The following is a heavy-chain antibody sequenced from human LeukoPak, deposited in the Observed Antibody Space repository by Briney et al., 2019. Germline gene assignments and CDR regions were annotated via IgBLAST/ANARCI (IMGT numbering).Heavy chain of an antibody. CDR2: ISTSSTYI. D-gene: IGHD6-13*01. CDR1: EFTFGSYV. CDR3: ARDAASSSLNY. J-gene: IGHJ4*02. Sequence: PGGSLRLSCTASEFTFGSYVVTWVRQAPGKGLEWVSFISTSSTYIYFADSVKGRFTMSRDNAKNSLDLQMDSLRVEDTAVYYCARDAASSSLNYWGQGTLVTVSS. V-gene: IGHV3-21*01.